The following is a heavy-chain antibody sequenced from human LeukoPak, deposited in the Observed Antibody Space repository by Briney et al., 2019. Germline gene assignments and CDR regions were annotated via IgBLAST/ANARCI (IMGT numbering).Heavy chain of an antibody. D-gene: IGHD5-12*01. J-gene: IGHJ4*02. Sequence: GRSLRLSCAASGFTFSSYGMHWVRQAPGKGLEWVAVIWYDGSNKYYADSVKGRFTISRDNSKNTLYLQMNSLRAEDTAVYYCARGEYSAYGVGVIFDSWGQGTLVTVSS. V-gene: IGHV3-33*01. CDR2: IWYDGSNK. CDR1: GFTFSSYG. CDR3: ARGEYSAYGVGVIFDS.